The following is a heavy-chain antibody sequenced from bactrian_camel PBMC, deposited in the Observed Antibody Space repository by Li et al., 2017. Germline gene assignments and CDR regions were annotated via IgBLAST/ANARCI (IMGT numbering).Heavy chain of an antibody. V-gene: IGHV3S53*01. CDR3: NIGLCGTWPPGQDNY. CDR2: ISSDGAT. J-gene: IGHJ4*01. Sequence: QLVESGGGSVQAGGSLKLSCAASGYIFSTCGMGWYRQAPGKERELVSTISSDGATSYADSVKGRFTISQDNTENAVSLQMNSLKPEDTATYYCNIGLCGTWPPGQDNYWGQGTQVTVS. CDR1: GYIFSTCG. D-gene: IGHD5*01.